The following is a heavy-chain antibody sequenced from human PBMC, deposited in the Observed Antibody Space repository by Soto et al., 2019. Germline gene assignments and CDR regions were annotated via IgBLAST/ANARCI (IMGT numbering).Heavy chain of an antibody. CDR1: GFTVRSTY. Sequence: EVPLVESGGGLIQPGGSLRLSFAASGFTVRSTYMSWVRQAPGKGLEWVSVTYSGGSTYYADSVKGRFTISRDNSKNTLYLQMNSLRAEDTAVYYCARSGYSYGPFDYWGQGTLVTVSS. D-gene: IGHD5-18*01. CDR2: TYSGGST. J-gene: IGHJ4*02. CDR3: ARSGYSYGPFDY. V-gene: IGHV3-53*01.